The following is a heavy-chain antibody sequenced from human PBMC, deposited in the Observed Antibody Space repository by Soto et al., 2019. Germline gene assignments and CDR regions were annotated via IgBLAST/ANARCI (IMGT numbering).Heavy chain of an antibody. D-gene: IGHD3-22*01. CDR1: NGSLNFYY. J-gene: IGHJ4*02. CDR3: ARWYYDSFDY. CDR2: IYTSGST. Sequence: SETLSLTCNVSNGSLNFYYWSWIRQPAGKGLEWIGRIYTSGSTNYNPSLKSRVTMSVDTSKNQFSLKLSSVTAADTAVYYCARWYYDSFDYWGQGTLVTVSS. V-gene: IGHV4-4*07.